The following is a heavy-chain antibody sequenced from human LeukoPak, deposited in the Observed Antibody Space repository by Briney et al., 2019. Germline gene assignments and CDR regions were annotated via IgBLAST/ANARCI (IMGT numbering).Heavy chain of an antibody. V-gene: IGHV4-38-2*01. CDR3: ARNSGSYYAYSY. CDR2: IYYSGST. CDR1: GFNFSDYS. Sequence: KSGGSLRLSCAASGFNFSDYSMTWIRQPPGKGLEWIGSIYYSGSTYYNPSLKSRVTISVDTSKNQFSLKLSSVTAADTAVYYCARNSGSYYAYSYWGQGTLVTVSS. J-gene: IGHJ4*02. D-gene: IGHD1-26*01.